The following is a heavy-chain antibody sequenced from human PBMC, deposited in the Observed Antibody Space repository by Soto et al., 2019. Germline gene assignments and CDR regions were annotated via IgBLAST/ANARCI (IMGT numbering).Heavy chain of an antibody. D-gene: IGHD5-18*01. CDR1: GGSFSGYY. Sequence: PSETLSLTCAVYGGSFSGYYWSWIRHPPGKGLEWIGEINHSGSTNYNPSLKSRVTISVDTSKNQFSLKLSSVTAADTAVYYCATGYSYGQGDYWGQGTLVTVS. CDR2: INHSGST. J-gene: IGHJ4*02. CDR3: ATGYSYGQGDY. V-gene: IGHV4-34*01.